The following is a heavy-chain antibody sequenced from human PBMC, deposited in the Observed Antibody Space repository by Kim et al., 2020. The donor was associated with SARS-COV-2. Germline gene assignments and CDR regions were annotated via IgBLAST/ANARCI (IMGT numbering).Heavy chain of an antibody. D-gene: IGHD3-10*01. CDR2: GSR. V-gene: IGHV3-53*01. CDR3: ATRVRGADY. Sequence: GSRYDADSVKGRFTSSRDNSKNTLYLQMNSLRAEDTAVYYCATRVRGADYWGQGTLVTVSS. J-gene: IGHJ4*02.